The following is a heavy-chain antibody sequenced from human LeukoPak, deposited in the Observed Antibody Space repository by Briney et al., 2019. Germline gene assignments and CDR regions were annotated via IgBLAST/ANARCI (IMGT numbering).Heavy chain of an antibody. D-gene: IGHD3-22*01. CDR3: ARCYHYYDSSGYYPCGFDI. Sequence: GGSLRLSCAASGFTFSSYSMNWVRQAPGKGLEWVSSISSSSSYKYYADSVKGRFTISRDNAKNSLYLQMNSLRAEDTAVYYCARCYHYYDSSGYYPCGFDIWGQGTMVTVSS. CDR1: GFTFSSYS. V-gene: IGHV3-21*01. CDR2: ISSSSSYK. J-gene: IGHJ3*02.